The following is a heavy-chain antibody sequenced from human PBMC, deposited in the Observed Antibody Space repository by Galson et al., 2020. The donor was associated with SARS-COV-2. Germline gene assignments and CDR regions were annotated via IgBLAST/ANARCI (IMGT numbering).Heavy chain of an antibody. D-gene: IGHD4-17*01. Sequence: ASVKVSCKVSGYTLTELSMHWVRQAPGKGLEWMGGFDPEDGKTIYAQKFQGRVTMTEDTSTDTAYMELSSLRSEDTAVYYCATSPAVTTVGLPPFRTQTANYYYYYGMDVWGQGTTVTVSS. J-gene: IGHJ6*02. CDR3: ATSPAVTTVGLPPFRTQTANYYYYYGMDV. CDR2: FDPEDGKT. V-gene: IGHV1-24*01. CDR1: GYTLTELS.